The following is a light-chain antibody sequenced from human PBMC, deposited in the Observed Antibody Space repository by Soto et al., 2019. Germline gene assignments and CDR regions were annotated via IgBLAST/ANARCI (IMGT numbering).Light chain of an antibody. CDR3: QQRSNWLT. J-gene: IGKJ5*01. Sequence: EIVMTQSPATLSVSPGERATLTCRASQRVSSNLAWYQQKPGQAPRILLYGASTRATGVPARFSGSGSGTQFTLTISSLEPEDFAVYYCQQRSNWLTFGQGTRLEIK. CDR1: QRVSSN. CDR2: GAS. V-gene: IGKV3-15*01.